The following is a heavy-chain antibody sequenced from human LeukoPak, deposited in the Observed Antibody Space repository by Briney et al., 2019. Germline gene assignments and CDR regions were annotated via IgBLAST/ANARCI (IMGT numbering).Heavy chain of an antibody. Sequence: ASVKVSCKASGYTFTNYYIHWVRQAPGQGLECMGIINPSGGSTSYAQKFQGRVTMTRDMSTSTVYMELSSLRSEDTAMYYCARVKRKYQVLKPLHETPSHYFDYWGQGTLVTVSS. CDR1: GYTFTNYY. CDR2: INPSGGST. CDR3: ARVKRKYQVLKPLHETPSHYFDY. V-gene: IGHV1-46*01. D-gene: IGHD2-2*01. J-gene: IGHJ4*02.